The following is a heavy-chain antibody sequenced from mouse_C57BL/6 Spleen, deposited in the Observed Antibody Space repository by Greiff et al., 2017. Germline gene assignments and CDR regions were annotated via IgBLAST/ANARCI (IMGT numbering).Heavy chain of an antibody. CDR2: IHPNSGST. Sequence: QVQLQQPGAELVKPGASVKLSCKASGYTFTSYWMHWVKQRPGQGLEWIGMIHPNSGSTNYNEKFKSKATLTVDKSSSTAYMQLSSLTSEDSAVYYCARDSSGYCAMDYWGQGTSVTVSS. J-gene: IGHJ4*01. D-gene: IGHD3-2*02. V-gene: IGHV1-64*01. CDR1: GYTFTSYW. CDR3: ARDSSGYCAMDY.